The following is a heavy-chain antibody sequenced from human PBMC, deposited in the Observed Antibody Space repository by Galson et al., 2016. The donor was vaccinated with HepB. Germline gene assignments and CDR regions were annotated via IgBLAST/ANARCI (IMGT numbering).Heavy chain of an antibody. Sequence: SVKVSCKASGYTFISYPIHWVRQAPGQRPEWLGWINAGNGKTEYSQRFQGRVTIIRDTSASTAYMELSSLTSEDTAVYYCARDGTPYYYDSSVYGMDAWGQGTTVTVSS. CDR2: INAGNGKT. D-gene: IGHD3-22*01. CDR1: GYTFISYP. J-gene: IGHJ6*02. V-gene: IGHV1-3*01. CDR3: ARDGTPYYYDSSVYGMDA.